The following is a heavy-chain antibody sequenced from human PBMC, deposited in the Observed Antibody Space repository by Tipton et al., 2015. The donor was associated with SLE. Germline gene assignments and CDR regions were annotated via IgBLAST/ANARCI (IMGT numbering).Heavy chain of an antibody. J-gene: IGHJ4*02. CDR1: GDSISSYY. Sequence: TLSLTCTVSGDSISSYYWSWIRQPPGKGLEWIGYIYYSGSTNYNPSLKSRVTISVDTSKNQFSLKLSSVTAADTAVYYCARDLYSSSPDWGQGTLVTVSS. CDR2: IYYSGST. D-gene: IGHD6-6*01. V-gene: IGHV4-59*01. CDR3: ARDLYSSSPD.